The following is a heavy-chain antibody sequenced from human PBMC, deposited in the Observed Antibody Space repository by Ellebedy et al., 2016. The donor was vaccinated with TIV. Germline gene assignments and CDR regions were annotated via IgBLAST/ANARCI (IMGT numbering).Heavy chain of an antibody. CDR2: LDRGGDT. CDR1: GFTVRDNY. V-gene: IGHV3-66*01. J-gene: IGHJ5*02. D-gene: IGHD6-13*01. CDR3: ARVFLSSYTKHEP. Sequence: GESLKISCASSGFTVRDNYMSWVRQAPGKGLEWVSVLDRGGDTYYSDAVKDRFIVSRDNSKNTVYLQMNSLRDEDTAIYYCARVFLSSYTKHEPWGRGTLVTVSS.